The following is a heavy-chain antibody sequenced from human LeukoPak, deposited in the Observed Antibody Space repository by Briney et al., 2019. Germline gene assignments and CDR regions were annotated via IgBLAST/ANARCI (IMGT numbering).Heavy chain of an antibody. D-gene: IGHD1-26*01. V-gene: IGHV4-39*07. CDR3: ARGEVGASGDY. J-gene: IGHJ4*02. CDR1: NGPISSDTHF. CDR2: INHSGST. Sequence: SETLSLTCTVSNGPISSDTHFWSWIRQPPGKGLEWIGEINHSGSTNYNPSLKSRVTISVDTSKNQFSLKLSSVTAADTAVYYCARGEVGASGDYWGQGTLVTVSS.